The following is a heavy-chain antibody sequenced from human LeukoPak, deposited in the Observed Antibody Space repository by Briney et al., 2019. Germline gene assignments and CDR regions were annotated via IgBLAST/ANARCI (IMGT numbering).Heavy chain of an antibody. V-gene: IGHV1-3*01. J-gene: IGHJ5*02. D-gene: IGHD1-26*01. CDR2: INAGNGNT. CDR1: GYTFTSYA. CDR3: ARTGSGSYPYNWFDP. Sequence: ASVEVSCKASGYTFTSYAMHWVRQAPGQRLEWMGWINAGNGNTKYSQKFQGRVTITRDTSASTAYMELSSLRSEDTAVYYCARTGSGSYPYNWFDPWGQGTLVTVSS.